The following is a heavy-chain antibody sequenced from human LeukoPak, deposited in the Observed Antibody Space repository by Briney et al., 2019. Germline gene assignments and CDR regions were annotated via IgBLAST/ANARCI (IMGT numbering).Heavy chain of an antibody. J-gene: IGHJ4*02. CDR1: GFTFSSYW. Sequence: TGGSLRLSCAASGFTFSSYWMHWVRQAPGKGLVWVSRISSDESRTNYADSVKGRFAISRDNAKNTVYLQMNSLRAEDTAVYYCARDLTGPVDYWGQGTLVTVSS. V-gene: IGHV3-74*01. CDR2: ISSDESRT. CDR3: ARDLTGPVDY. D-gene: IGHD3-9*01.